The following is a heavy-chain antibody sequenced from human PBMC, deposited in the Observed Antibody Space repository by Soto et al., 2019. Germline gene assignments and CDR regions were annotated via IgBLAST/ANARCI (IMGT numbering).Heavy chain of an antibody. J-gene: IGHJ4*02. CDR3: ARHVAGYSSGLDY. CDR2: IYYSGNT. V-gene: IGHV4-39*01. Sequence: QLQLQESGPGLVKPSETLSLTCTVSGGSISSSSYYWGWIRQPPGKGLVWIGSIYYSGNTYYNPSLKSRVTVSVDTSKNQFSLKLSSVTAADTAVYYCARHVAGYSSGLDYWGQGTLVTVSS. CDR1: GGSISSSSYY. D-gene: IGHD6-19*01.